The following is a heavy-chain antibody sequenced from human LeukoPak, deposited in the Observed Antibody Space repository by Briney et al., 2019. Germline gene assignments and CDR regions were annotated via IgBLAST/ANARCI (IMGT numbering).Heavy chain of an antibody. CDR2: IIPIFGTA. CDR3: ARDYYDSSGPLPRAFDI. D-gene: IGHD3-22*01. Sequence: SVKASCKASGGTFSSYAISWARQAPGQGLEWMGRIIPIFGTANYAQKFQGRVTITTDESTSTAYMELSSLRSEDTAVYYCARDYYDSSGPLPRAFDIWGQGTMVTVSS. CDR1: GGTFSSYA. J-gene: IGHJ3*02. V-gene: IGHV1-69*05.